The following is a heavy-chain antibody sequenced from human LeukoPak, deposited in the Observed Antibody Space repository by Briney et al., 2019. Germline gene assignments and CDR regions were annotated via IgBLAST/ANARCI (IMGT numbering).Heavy chain of an antibody. J-gene: IGHJ5*02. CDR1: GFTVSSNY. CDR2: IYSGGST. V-gene: IGHV3-66*01. D-gene: IGHD6-13*01. Sequence: GSLRLSCAASGFTVSSNYMSWVRQVPGKGLEWVSIIYSGGSTYDADSVRGRFTISRDNSKNTLYLQMSTLRVEGTAVYYCARVIVGAGIDYFDHWGQGTLVTVSS. CDR3: ARVIVGAGIDYFDH.